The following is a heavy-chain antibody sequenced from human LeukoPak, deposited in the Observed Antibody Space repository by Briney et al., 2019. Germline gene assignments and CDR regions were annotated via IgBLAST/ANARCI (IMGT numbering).Heavy chain of an antibody. Sequence: ASVKVSCKASGYIFTGYYIHWVRQAPGQGLEWMGWINPNSGGTNYAQKFQGRVTMTRDTSISTAYMELSRLRSDDTAVYYCARVDGGFDYWGQGTLVTVSS. CDR1: GYIFTGYY. CDR2: INPNSGGT. J-gene: IGHJ4*02. V-gene: IGHV1-2*02. CDR3: ARVDGGFDY. D-gene: IGHD5-24*01.